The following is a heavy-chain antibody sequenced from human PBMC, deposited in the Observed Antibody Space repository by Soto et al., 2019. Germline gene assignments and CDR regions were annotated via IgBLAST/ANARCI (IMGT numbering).Heavy chain of an antibody. CDR2: ISSSSSYI. J-gene: IGHJ3*02. V-gene: IGHV3-21*01. D-gene: IGHD2-21*02. Sequence: GGSLRLSCAASGFTFSSYSMNWVRQAPGKGLEWVSSISSSSSYIYYADSVKGRFTISRDNAKNSLYLQMNSLRAEDTAVYYCARGQYCGGDCYTDAFDIWGQGTMVTVSS. CDR1: GFTFSSYS. CDR3: ARGQYCGGDCYTDAFDI.